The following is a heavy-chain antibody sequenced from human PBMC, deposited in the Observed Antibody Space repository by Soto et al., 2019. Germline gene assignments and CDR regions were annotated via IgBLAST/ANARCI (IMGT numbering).Heavy chain of an antibody. CDR1: GGSISNHH. CDR3: ATYSGGEGGRGY. V-gene: IGHV4-59*08. D-gene: IGHD6-19*01. J-gene: IGHJ4*02. Sequence: QVQLQESGPGLVKPSETLSLTCTFSGGSISNHHWSWIRQPPGKGLEWIGYIYYSGDTKYNPSLKTPGSLTPSRAQQQVPLKPGSVTAAGTGVVFWATYSGGEGGRGYRGPGTLVNVSS. CDR2: IYYSGDT.